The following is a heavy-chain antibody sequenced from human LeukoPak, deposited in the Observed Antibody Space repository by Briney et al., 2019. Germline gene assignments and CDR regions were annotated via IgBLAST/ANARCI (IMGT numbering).Heavy chain of an antibody. Sequence: SETLSLTCTVSGGSISSYYWSWIRQPPGKGLEWIGYIYYSGSTNYNPSLKSRVTISVDTSKNQFSLKLSSVTAADTAVYYCARRRITMVRGVIYYYMDVWGKGTTVTISS. CDR1: GGSISSYY. CDR3: ARRRITMVRGVIYYYMDV. D-gene: IGHD3-10*01. V-gene: IGHV4-59*01. CDR2: IYYSGST. J-gene: IGHJ6*03.